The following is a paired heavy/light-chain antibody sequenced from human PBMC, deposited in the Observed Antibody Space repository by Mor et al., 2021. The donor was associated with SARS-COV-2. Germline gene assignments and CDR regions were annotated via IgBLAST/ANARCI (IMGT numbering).Heavy chain of an antibody. CDR3: ARDRGSHDYDILTGLRENNAFDI. J-gene: IGHJ3*02. D-gene: IGHD3-9*01. CDR1: GGSISSGGYY. CDR2: IYYSGST. Sequence: QVQLQESGPGLVKPSQTLSLTCTVSGGSISSGGYYWSWIRQHPGKGLEWIGYIYYSGSTYYNPSLKSRVTISVDTSKNQFSLKLSSVTAADTAVYYCARDRGSHDYDILTGLRENNAFDIWGQGTMVTVSS. V-gene: IGHV4-31*03.
Light chain of an antibody. CDR1: SLRSYY. J-gene: IGLJ2*01. Sequence: SSELTQDPAVSVALGQTVRITCQGDSLRSYYASWYQQKPGQAPVLVIYGKNNRPSGIPDRFSGSSSGNTASLTITGAQAEDEADYYCNSRDSSGHHRVFGGGTKLTVL. V-gene: IGLV3-19*01. CDR3: NSRDSSGHHRV. CDR2: GKN.